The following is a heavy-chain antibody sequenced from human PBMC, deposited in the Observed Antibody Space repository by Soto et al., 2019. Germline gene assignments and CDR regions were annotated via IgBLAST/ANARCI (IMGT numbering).Heavy chain of an antibody. J-gene: IGHJ4*02. CDR3: ARHFYYDSSGYLSGNFDY. V-gene: IGHV4-59*08. Sequence: SETLSLTCTVAGGSISSYYWSWIRQPPGKGLEWIGYIYYSGSTNYNPSLKSRVTISVDTSKNQFSLKLSSVTAADTAVYYCARHFYYDSSGYLSGNFDYWGQGTLVTVSS. CDR1: GGSISSYY. CDR2: IYYSGST. D-gene: IGHD3-22*01.